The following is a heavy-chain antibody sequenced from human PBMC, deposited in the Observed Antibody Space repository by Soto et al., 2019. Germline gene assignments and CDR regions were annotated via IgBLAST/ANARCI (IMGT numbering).Heavy chain of an antibody. CDR2: IYYSGST. CDR1: GGSISSGGYY. J-gene: IGHJ5*02. V-gene: IGHV4-31*03. Sequence: SETLSLTCTVSGGSISSGGYYWSWIRQHPGKGLEWIGYIYYSGSTYYNPSLKSRVTISVDTSKNQFSLKLSSVTAADTAVYYCARGLPVTGTTWGAWFDPWGQGTLVTVSS. CDR3: ARGLPVTGTTWGAWFDP. D-gene: IGHD1-7*01.